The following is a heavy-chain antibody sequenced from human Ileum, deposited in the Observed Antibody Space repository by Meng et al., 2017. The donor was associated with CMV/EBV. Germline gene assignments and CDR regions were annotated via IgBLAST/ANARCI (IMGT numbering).Heavy chain of an antibody. CDR3: AHIAVAGLSYYYGMDV. D-gene: IGHD6-19*01. CDR2: IIPIFGTA. Sequence: SVKVSCKASGGTFSSYAISWVRQAPGQGLEWMGGIIPIFGTANYAQKFQGRVTITTDESTSTAYMELSSLRSEDTAVYYCAHIAVAGLSYYYGMDVWGQGTMVTVSS. J-gene: IGHJ6*02. CDR1: GGTFSSYA. V-gene: IGHV1-69*05.